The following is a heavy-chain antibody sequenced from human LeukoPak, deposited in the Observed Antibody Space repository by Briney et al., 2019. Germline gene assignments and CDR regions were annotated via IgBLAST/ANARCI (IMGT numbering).Heavy chain of an antibody. CDR3: AKGGTRGYSSGYCMDA. V-gene: IGHV3-23*01. CDR1: GFTFSSYA. D-gene: IGHD5-18*01. Sequence: GGSLRLSCEASGFTFSSYAMSWVRQAPGKGLEWVSCISGSGVTTYHADPVKGRFTISRDNSKNTLFLQMNSLRVEDTAVYYCAKGGTRGYSSGYCMDAWGQGTTVTVSS. J-gene: IGHJ6*02. CDR2: ISGSGVTT.